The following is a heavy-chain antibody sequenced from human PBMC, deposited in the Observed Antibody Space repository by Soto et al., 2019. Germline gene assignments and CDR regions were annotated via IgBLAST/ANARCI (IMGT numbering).Heavy chain of an antibody. V-gene: IGHV3-23*01. CDR1: GFTFSSYA. J-gene: IGHJ4*02. Sequence: EVQLLESGGDLVQPGGSLRLSCAASGFTFSSYAMTWVRQAPGKGLEWVSAISSSGGGAYYADSVKGRFTISRDNSKNTLYLQMPSLRAEDTAVYFCAKDMTTVVTGADYWGPGTLVIVAS. D-gene: IGHD4-17*01. CDR2: ISSSGGGA. CDR3: AKDMTTVVTGADY.